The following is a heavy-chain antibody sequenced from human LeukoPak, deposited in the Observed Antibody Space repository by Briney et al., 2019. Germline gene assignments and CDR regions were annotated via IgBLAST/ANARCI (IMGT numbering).Heavy chain of an antibody. CDR1: GYIFSNYG. J-gene: IGHJ5*02. D-gene: IGHD7-27*01. CDR2: ISSGGNT. CDR3: ARDFAWGSGGAPIDDNWLDP. V-gene: IGHV1-18*01. Sequence: ASVKVSCKATGYIFSNYGISWVRQAPGHGLEWMGWISSGGNTDYAPKFQDRATMTTDTSTSTAYMELRSLRFDDTAVYYCARDFAWGSGGAPIDDNWLDPWGQGTLVTVSS.